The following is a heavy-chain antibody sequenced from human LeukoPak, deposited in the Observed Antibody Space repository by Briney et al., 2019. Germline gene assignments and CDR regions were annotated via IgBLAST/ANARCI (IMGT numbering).Heavy chain of an antibody. D-gene: IGHD5-12*01. CDR1: VYTFSDYS. V-gene: IGHV1-2*02. CDR3: AITSQVDIVATDHYYYYYGMDV. Sequence: ASVKVSCKTSVYTFSDYSMHWVRQAPGQGPEWMGCINPKSGARDYAQRFQGRFTMTRDTSINTAYMELNSLRSDDTAVYYCAITSQVDIVATDHYYYYYGMDVWGQGTTVTVSS. J-gene: IGHJ6*02. CDR2: INPKSGAR.